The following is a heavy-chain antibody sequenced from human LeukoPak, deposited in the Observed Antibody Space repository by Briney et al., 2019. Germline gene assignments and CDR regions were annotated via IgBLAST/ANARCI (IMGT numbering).Heavy chain of an antibody. Sequence: GGSLRLSCAASGFTFSSYAMHWVRQAPGKGLEWVAVISYDGSNKYYADSAKGRFTISRDNSKNTLYLQMNSLRAEDTAVYYWAREFSIAARRGYWGQGTLVTVSS. J-gene: IGHJ4*02. D-gene: IGHD6-6*01. CDR3: AREFSIAARRGY. CDR2: ISYDGSNK. V-gene: IGHV3-30-3*01. CDR1: GFTFSSYA.